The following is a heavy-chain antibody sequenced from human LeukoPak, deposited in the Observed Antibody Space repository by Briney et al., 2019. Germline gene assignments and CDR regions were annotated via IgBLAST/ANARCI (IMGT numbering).Heavy chain of an antibody. V-gene: IGHV3-30*04. CDR1: GFTFSSYA. CDR2: ISYDGSNK. D-gene: IGHD2-2*01. CDR3: ARVFSAVVDY. J-gene: IGHJ4*02. Sequence: PGGSLRLSCAASGFTFSSYAMHWVRQAPGKGLEWVAVISYDGSNKYYADSVKGRFTISRDNSKNTLYLQMNSLRAEDTAVYYCARVFSAVVDYWGQETLVPVSS.